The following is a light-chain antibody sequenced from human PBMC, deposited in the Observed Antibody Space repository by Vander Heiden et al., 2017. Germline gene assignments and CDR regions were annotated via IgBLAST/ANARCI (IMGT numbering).Light chain of an antibody. V-gene: IGLV3-1*01. CDR2: QNQ. CDR3: QAWDSSTAYV. Sequence: SYELTQPPSVSVFPGQTASITCSGNKLGDKHASWYQQKPGQSPVLVIYQNQKRTSGIPERFSGSNSGNTATLTISGTQAMDEAYYYCQAWDSSTAYVFGTGTKVTVL. CDR1: KLGDKH. J-gene: IGLJ1*01.